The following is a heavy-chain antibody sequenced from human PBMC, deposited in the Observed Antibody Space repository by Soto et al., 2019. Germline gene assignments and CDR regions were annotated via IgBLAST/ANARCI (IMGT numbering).Heavy chain of an antibody. Sequence: EVQLVESGGGLVKPGGSLRLSCAASGFTFSNAWMSWVRQAPGKGLEWVGRIKSKTDGGTTDYAAPVKGRFTISRDDSKNTLYLQMNGLKTEDTAVYYCTTVAGGSGKKRSGWFDPWGQGTLVTVSS. CDR3: TTVAGGSGKKRSGWFDP. CDR2: IKSKTDGGTT. CDR1: GFTFSNAW. J-gene: IGHJ5*02. V-gene: IGHV3-15*01. D-gene: IGHD3-10*01.